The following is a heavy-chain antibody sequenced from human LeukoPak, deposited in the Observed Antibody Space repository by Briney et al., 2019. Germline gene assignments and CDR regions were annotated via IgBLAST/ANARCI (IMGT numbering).Heavy chain of an antibody. CDR2: INSRSSTI. CDR3: TSHTGTGDAFRPFHI. V-gene: IGHV3-48*04. Sequence: GGSLRLSCAASGFTFSTHDVNWVRQAPGKGLEWVSFINSRSSTIYYADSVKGRFTISRDNAKNSLYLQMNSLRAEDTAVFYCTSHTGTGDAFRPFHIWGQGTMVTVSS. J-gene: IGHJ3*02. D-gene: IGHD2-21*02. CDR1: GFTFSTHD.